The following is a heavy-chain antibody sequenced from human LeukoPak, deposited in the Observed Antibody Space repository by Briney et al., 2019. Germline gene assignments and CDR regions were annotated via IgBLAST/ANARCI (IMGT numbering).Heavy chain of an antibody. CDR3: ARAEDYYDSSGYYSYYFDY. CDR2: IYYSGST. V-gene: IGHV4-59*01. D-gene: IGHD3-22*01. J-gene: IGHJ4*02. CDR1: GGSISSYY. Sequence: PSETLSLTCTVSGGSISSYYWSWIRQPPGKGLEWIGYIYYSGSTNYNPSLKSRVTISVDTSKNQFSLKLSSVTAADTAVYCCARAEDYYDSSGYYSYYFDYWGQGTLVTVSS.